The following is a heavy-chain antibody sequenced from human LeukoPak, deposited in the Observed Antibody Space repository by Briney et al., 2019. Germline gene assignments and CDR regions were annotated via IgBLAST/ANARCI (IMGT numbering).Heavy chain of an antibody. V-gene: IGHV3-9*01. Sequence: WIRQPPGKGLEWVSGISWNSGSIGYADSVKGRFTISRDNAKNSLYLQMNSLRAEDTALYYCAKGSQQLVSDYFDYWGQGTLVTVSS. CDR2: ISWNSGSI. D-gene: IGHD6-6*01. J-gene: IGHJ4*02. CDR3: AKGSQQLVSDYFDY.